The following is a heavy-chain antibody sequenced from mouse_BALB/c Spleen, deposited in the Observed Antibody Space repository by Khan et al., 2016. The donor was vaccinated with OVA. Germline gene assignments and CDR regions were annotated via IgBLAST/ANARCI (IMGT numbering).Heavy chain of an antibody. D-gene: IGHD4-1*01. Sequence: EVQLQQSGPELVKPGTSVKMSCKASGYRFTSYIIHWVKQKPGQGLEWIGYINPYNGATKYNEKFKGKATLTSDKSSNTAYMELSSLTSEDSVVYYCARCNWQSYYFDYWGQGTTLTVSS. CDR1: GYRFTSYI. J-gene: IGHJ2*01. CDR2: INPYNGAT. CDR3: ARCNWQSYYFDY. V-gene: IGHV1S136*01.